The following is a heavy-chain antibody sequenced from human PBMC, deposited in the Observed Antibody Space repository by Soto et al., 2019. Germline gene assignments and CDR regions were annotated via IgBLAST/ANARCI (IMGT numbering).Heavy chain of an antibody. V-gene: IGHV4-59*01. CDR2: IYYSGST. CDR1: GGSISSYY. CDR3: ARDIRTYAFDI. J-gene: IGHJ3*02. Sequence: PSETLSLTCTVSGGSISSYYWSWIRQPPGKGLEWIGYIYYSGSTNYNPSLKSRVTISVDTSKNQFSLKLSSVTAADTAVYYCARDIRTYAFDIWGQGTMVTVSS.